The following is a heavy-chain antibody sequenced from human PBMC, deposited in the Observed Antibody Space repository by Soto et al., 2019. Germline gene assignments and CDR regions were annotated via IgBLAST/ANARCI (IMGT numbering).Heavy chain of an antibody. Sequence: EVQLLESGGGLVQPGGSLRLSCTVSGFTFSDHAMTWVRQAPGKGLEWVSTTSNNGDRTFYADSVKGRFTVSRDRSNNTLYLQMNSLRAEDTAVYFCVRPPLYSNGGYFDSWGQGTLVTVSS. CDR3: VRPPLYSNGGYFDS. CDR2: TSNNGDRT. CDR1: GFTFSDHA. V-gene: IGHV3-23*01. J-gene: IGHJ4*02. D-gene: IGHD6-19*01.